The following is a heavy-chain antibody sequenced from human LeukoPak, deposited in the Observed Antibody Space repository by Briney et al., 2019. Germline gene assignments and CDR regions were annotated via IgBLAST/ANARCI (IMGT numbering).Heavy chain of an antibody. J-gene: IGHJ4*02. CDR2: IYYSGST. D-gene: IGHD6-6*01. CDR3: ARATGDPRRRSIAALGY. Sequence: PSETLSLTCTVSGGSISSSSYYWGWIRQPPGKGLEWIGSIYYSGSTYYNPSLKSRVTISVDTSKNQFSLKLSSVTAADTAVYYCARATGDPRRRSIAALGYWGQGTLVTVSS. V-gene: IGHV4-39*07. CDR1: GGSISSSSYY.